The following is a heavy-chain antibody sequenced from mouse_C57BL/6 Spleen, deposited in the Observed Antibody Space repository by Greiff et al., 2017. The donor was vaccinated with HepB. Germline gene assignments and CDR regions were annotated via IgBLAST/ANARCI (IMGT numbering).Heavy chain of an antibody. V-gene: IGHV1-80*01. D-gene: IGHD2-12*01. CDR3: ARSSNDFYYAMDY. Sequence: VQLQQSGAELVKPGASVKISCKASGYAFSSYWMNWVKQRPGKGLEWIGQIYPGDGDTNYNGKFKGKATLTADKSSSTAYMQLSSLTAEDSAVYFCARSSNDFYYAMDYWGQGTSVTVSS. CDR2: IYPGDGDT. J-gene: IGHJ4*01. CDR1: GYAFSSYW.